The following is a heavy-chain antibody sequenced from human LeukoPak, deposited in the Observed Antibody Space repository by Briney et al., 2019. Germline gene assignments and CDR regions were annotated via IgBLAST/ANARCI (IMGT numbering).Heavy chain of an antibody. CDR1: GFTLSGYW. D-gene: IGHD4-17*01. CDR2: IKQDGSEK. V-gene: IGHV3-7*04. J-gene: IGHJ5*02. CDR3: ARATTTVTVNNWFDP. Sequence: GGSLRLSCAASGFTLSGYWMTWVRQGPGKGLEWVANIKQDGSEKYYVDSVKGRFTISRDDAKNSMYLQMNSLRAEDTAVYYCARATTTVTVNNWFDPWGQGTLVTVSS.